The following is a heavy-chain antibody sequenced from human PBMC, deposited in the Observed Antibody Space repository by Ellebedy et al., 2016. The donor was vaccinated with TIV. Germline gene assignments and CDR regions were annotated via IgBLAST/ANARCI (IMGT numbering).Heavy chain of an antibody. V-gene: IGHV1-69*04. CDR3: ARDLDYGDPLDY. Sequence: AASVKVSCKASGGTFSSYAISWVRQAPGQGLEWMGRIIPILGIANYAQKFQGRVTITADKSTSTAYMELSSLRSEDTAVYYCARDLDYGDPLDYWGQGTLVTVSS. J-gene: IGHJ4*02. CDR2: IIPILGIA. CDR1: GGTFSSYA. D-gene: IGHD4-17*01.